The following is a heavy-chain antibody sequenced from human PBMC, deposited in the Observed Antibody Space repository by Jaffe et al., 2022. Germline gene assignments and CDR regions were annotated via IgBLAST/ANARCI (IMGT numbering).Heavy chain of an antibody. D-gene: IGHD3-10*01. Sequence: QVQLQESGPGLVKPSETLSLTCTVSGGSISSYYWSWIRQPPGKGLEWIGYIYYSGSTNYNPSLKSRVTISVDTSKNQFSLKLSSVTAADTAVYYCARVQVNYYGQYYYYYYMDVWGKGTTVTVSS. CDR2: IYYSGST. CDR3: ARVQVNYYGQYYYYYYMDV. V-gene: IGHV4-59*01. J-gene: IGHJ6*03. CDR1: GGSISSYY.